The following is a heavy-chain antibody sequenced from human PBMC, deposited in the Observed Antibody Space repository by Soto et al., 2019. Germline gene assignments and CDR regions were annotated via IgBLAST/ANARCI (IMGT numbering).Heavy chain of an antibody. J-gene: IGHJ3*02. CDR1: GGSFSGYY. D-gene: IGHD2-15*01. CDR2: INHSGST. CDR3: ARGINIVVVVAATYYAFDI. Sequence: LSLTCAVYGGSFSGYYWSWIRQPPGKGLEWIGEINHSGSTNYNPSLKSRVTISVDTSKNHFSLKLSSVTAADTAVYYCARGINIVVVVAATYYAFDIWGQGTMVTVSS. V-gene: IGHV4-34*01.